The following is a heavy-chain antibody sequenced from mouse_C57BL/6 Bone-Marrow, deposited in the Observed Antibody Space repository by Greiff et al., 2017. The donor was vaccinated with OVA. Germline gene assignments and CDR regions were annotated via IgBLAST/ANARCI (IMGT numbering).Heavy chain of an antibody. CDR3: TPHYYGSSSGYAMDY. Sequence: EVQLQESGGGLVQPGGSMKLSCAASGFTFSDAWMDWVRQSPEKGLEWVAEIRNKANNHATYYAESVKGRFTISRDDSKSSVYLQMNSLRAEDTGIYDCTPHYYGSSSGYAMDYWGQGTSVTVSS. CDR1: GFTFSDAW. J-gene: IGHJ4*01. CDR2: IRNKANNHAT. D-gene: IGHD1-1*01. V-gene: IGHV6-6*01.